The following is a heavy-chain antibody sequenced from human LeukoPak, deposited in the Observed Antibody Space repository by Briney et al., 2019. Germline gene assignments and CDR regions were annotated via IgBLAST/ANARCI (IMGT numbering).Heavy chain of an antibody. D-gene: IGHD5-24*01. Sequence: GWSLRLSCAASGFTFSSYGMHWVRQAPGKGLERVAVISYDGSNKYYADSVKGRFTISIDKSKNTLYLQINSLRAEDTALHYCPTDKAMARSHLDYWGQGTLVTVSS. CDR3: PTDKAMARSHLDY. V-gene: IGHV3-30*03. CDR1: GFTFSSYG. CDR2: ISYDGSNK. J-gene: IGHJ4*02.